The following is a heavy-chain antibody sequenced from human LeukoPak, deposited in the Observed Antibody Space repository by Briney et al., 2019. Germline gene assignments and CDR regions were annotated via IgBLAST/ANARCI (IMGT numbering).Heavy chain of an antibody. J-gene: IGHJ4*02. V-gene: IGHV3-21*01. CDR1: GFTFSSYS. CDR3: ARGYGSYQEFDY. CDR2: ISSSSSYI. Sequence: GGSLRLSCAASGFTFSSYSMNWVRQAPGKGLEWVSSISSSSSYIYYADSVKGRFTISRDNAKNSLCLQMNSLRAEDTAVYYCARGYGSYQEFDYWGQGTLVTVSS. D-gene: IGHD1-26*01.